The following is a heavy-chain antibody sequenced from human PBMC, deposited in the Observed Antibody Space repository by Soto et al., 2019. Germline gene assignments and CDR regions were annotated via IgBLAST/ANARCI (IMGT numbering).Heavy chain of an antibody. D-gene: IGHD3-16*02. CDR1: GFTFNNFA. CDR2: SSYGGAEE. CDR3: ARGRITFRGVIGHFDF. V-gene: IGHV3-30-3*01. J-gene: IGHJ4*02. Sequence: PVGSLRLSCAASGFTFNNFAMHWVRQAPGKGLEWVAASSYGGAEEYYADSVRGRFTISRDNSKNTLYLHMTRLTGEDTAVYYCARGRITFRGVIGHFDFWGRGTLVTVSS.